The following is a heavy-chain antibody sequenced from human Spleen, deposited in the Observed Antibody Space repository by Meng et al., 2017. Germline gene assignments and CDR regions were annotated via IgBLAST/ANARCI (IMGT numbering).Heavy chain of an antibody. CDR2: IKNSGST. D-gene: IGHD6-13*01. Sequence: QAPLQRGGQESCKPRIAPPPPWPGCGGSFIEITWCGIRKPPGKGLEWIGKIKNSGSTHYHSSLKRRVTISVSTSKTQFSLKLSFVTAADTAVYYCARGTGIAAAGKPFDYWGQGTLVTVSS. CDR3: ARGTGIAAAGKPFDY. V-gene: IGHV4-34*01. J-gene: IGHJ4*02. CDR1: GGSFIEIT.